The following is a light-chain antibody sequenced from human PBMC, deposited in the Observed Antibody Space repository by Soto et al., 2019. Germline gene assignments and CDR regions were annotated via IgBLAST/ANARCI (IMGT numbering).Light chain of an antibody. CDR1: QSVSNNY. CDR2: GAS. Sequence: EIVLTQSPGTLSLSPGERATLSCRASQSVSNNYLAWYQQKPGQAPRLLIYGASNRATGIPDTFSGSGSGTDFTLTISSLEPEDFAVYYCQQYNNWPPITFGQGTRLEIK. J-gene: IGKJ5*01. V-gene: IGKV3-20*01. CDR3: QQYNNWPPIT.